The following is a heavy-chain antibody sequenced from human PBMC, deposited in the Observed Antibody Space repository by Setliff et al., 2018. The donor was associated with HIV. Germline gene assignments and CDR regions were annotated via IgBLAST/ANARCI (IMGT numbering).Heavy chain of an antibody. CDR3: ARARSDWYNVRPYYFDL. J-gene: IGHJ4*02. D-gene: IGHD6-19*01. CDR2: IYHSGTT. CDR1: GLSISSGYY. Sequence: SETLSLTCGVSGLSISSGYYWGWLRQPPGKGLEWIGSIYHSGTTYYNLSLKSRVTISVDTSKNQFSLTLSSVTAADTAVYYCARARSDWYNVRPYYFDLWGQGTPVTVSS. V-gene: IGHV4-38-2*01.